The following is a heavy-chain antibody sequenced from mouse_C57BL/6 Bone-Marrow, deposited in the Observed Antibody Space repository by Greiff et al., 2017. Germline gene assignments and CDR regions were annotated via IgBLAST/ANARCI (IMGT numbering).Heavy chain of an antibody. V-gene: IGHV5-17*01. CDR3: ATDYGSNYFDY. D-gene: IGHD1-1*01. CDR2: ISSGGSTI. Sequence: EVKLQESGGGLVQPGESLKLSCAASEFAFRAYGMHWVRQAPEKGLEWVAYISSGGSTIYYADTVKGRFTISRDNAKNTLFLHMTSLRSEDTAMYYCATDYGSNYFDYWGQGTTLTVSS. CDR1: EFAFRAYG. J-gene: IGHJ2*01.